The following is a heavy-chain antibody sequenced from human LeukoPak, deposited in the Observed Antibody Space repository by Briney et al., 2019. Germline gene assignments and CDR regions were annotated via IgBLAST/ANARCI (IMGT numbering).Heavy chain of an antibody. CDR2: IYYSGST. Sequence: PSETLSLTCTVSGGSISSYYWSWIRQPPGKGLEWIGYIYYSGSTNYNPSLKSRVTISVDTSKNQFSLKLSSVTAADTAVYYCARDTILYGMDVWGQGTTVTVSS. V-gene: IGHV4-59*01. CDR1: GGSISSYY. D-gene: IGHD2-21*01. J-gene: IGHJ6*02. CDR3: ARDTILYGMDV.